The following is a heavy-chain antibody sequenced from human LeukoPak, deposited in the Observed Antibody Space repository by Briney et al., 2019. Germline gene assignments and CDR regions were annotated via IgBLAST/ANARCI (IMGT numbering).Heavy chain of an antibody. V-gene: IGHV3-30*18. Sequence: PGGSLRLSCAGSGFPFSNYGTHWVRQAPGKGLEWVTLISYDGSNKYYADSVKGRFTISRDNSKNTLYLQMNSLRAEDTAVYYCAKARNAYNWNPFDQWGQGTLVTVSS. CDR2: ISYDGSNK. CDR1: GFPFSNYG. CDR3: AKARNAYNWNPFDQ. J-gene: IGHJ4*02. D-gene: IGHD1-20*01.